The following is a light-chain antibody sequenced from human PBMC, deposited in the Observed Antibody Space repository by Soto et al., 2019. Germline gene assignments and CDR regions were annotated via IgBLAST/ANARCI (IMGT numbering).Light chain of an antibody. Sequence: EIVLTQSPATLSLSPGERATLSCRASQSVSSYLAWYQQKPGQAPRLLIYDASNRATGIPARFSGSGSGTDFTLTISSLEPEDFAVYYCQQRYRWVTFGGGTRVEIK. CDR3: QQRYRWVT. CDR1: QSVSSY. CDR2: DAS. V-gene: IGKV3-11*01. J-gene: IGKJ4*01.